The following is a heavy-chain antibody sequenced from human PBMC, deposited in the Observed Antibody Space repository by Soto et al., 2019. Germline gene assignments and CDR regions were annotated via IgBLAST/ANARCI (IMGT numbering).Heavy chain of an antibody. J-gene: IGHJ3*02. V-gene: IGHV3-30*18. CDR2: ISFDGSNK. CDR1: GFTFSTYD. Sequence: QMQLVESGGSVVQPGRSLRLSCAASGFTFSTYDMHWVRQAPGKGLEWVTFISFDGSNKFYADSVKGRFTVSRDLSNNTLYRHMVSLRPEDTAISYCTKGGEYPGDPFDIWGQGTVVTVSS. D-gene: IGHD3-16*01. CDR3: TKGGEYPGDPFDI.